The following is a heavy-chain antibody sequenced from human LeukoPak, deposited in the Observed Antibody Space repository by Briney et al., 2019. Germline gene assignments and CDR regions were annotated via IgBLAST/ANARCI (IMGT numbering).Heavy chain of an antibody. D-gene: IGHD5-12*01. CDR2: VNPTSGGT. Sequence: GASVKVSCKTSGYTFTSYYMHWVRQAPGQGLEWMGWVNPTSGGTNYAQKFQGRVTMTRDTSISTAYMELSRLRSDDTAVYYCARDSDYSGYDWFVYWGQGTLVTVSS. J-gene: IGHJ4*02. V-gene: IGHV1-2*02. CDR1: GYTFTSYY. CDR3: ARDSDYSGYDWFVY.